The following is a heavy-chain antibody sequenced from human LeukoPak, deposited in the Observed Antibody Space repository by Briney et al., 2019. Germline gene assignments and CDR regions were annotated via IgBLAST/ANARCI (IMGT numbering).Heavy chain of an antibody. D-gene: IGHD2-2*01. Sequence: SETLSLTCTVSGGSISSYYWSWIRQPAGKVLEWIGRIYTSGSTNYNPSLKSRVTMSVDTSKNQFSLKLSSVTAADTAVYYCARVVPAVPRYYYYYMDVWGKGTTVTISS. J-gene: IGHJ6*03. CDR3: ARVVPAVPRYYYYYMDV. CDR2: IYTSGST. V-gene: IGHV4-4*07. CDR1: GGSISSYY.